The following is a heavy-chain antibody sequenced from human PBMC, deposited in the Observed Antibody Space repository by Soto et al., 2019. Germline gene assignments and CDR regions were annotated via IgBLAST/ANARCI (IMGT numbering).Heavy chain of an antibody. J-gene: IGHJ4*02. Sequence: PSETLSLTCTVSGGSISSYYWGWIRQPPGKGLEWIGSIYYSGSTYYNPSLKSRVTISVDTSKNQFSLKLSSVTAADTAVYYCARQATSIFGVVSIDYWGQGTLVTVSS. CDR2: IYYSGST. V-gene: IGHV4-39*01. D-gene: IGHD3-3*01. CDR3: ARQATSIFGVVSIDY. CDR1: GGSISSYY.